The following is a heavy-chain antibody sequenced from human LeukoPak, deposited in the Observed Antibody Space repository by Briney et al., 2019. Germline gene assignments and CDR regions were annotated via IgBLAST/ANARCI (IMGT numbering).Heavy chain of an antibody. Sequence: GASLQISCKGSGSSFTSYWIGWVRQLPGKGLEWMGIIYPGDSDTRYSPSFQGQVTISADKSISTASLQWSSLKASDTAMYYCARRGSGRYDFDSWGQGTLVTVSS. V-gene: IGHV5-51*01. CDR2: IYPGDSDT. J-gene: IGHJ4*02. CDR3: ARRGSGRYDFDS. CDR1: GSSFTSYW. D-gene: IGHD1-26*01.